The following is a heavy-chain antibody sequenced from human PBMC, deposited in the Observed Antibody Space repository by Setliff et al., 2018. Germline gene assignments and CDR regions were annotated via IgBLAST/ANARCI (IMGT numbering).Heavy chain of an antibody. CDR2: VYYSGNT. CDR3: ARYDSSGYSENHHFDY. CDR1: GGSISTTDYY. D-gene: IGHD3-22*01. Sequence: SETLSLTCTVSGGSISTTDYYWGWIRQPPGKGLEWIGCVYYSGNTYYSPSLKSRVTMFVDTSKNQFSLMLYSVTAADTAIYYCARYDSSGYSENHHFDYWGQGTLVTVSS. J-gene: IGHJ4*02. V-gene: IGHV4-39*07.